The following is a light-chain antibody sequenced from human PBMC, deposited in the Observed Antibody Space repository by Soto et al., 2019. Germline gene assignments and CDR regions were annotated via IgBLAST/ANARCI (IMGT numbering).Light chain of an antibody. CDR3: QQFNNWPHT. Sequence: EKVMTQSPATLSVSPGERATLSCRASQSVSSSLGWYQQKPGQAPRLLLYVASYRATGIPARFSGSGSGTEYTLTISNLQAEDFAVYYCQQFNNWPHTFGQGTRLEIK. CDR1: QSVSSS. J-gene: IGKJ2*01. CDR2: VAS. V-gene: IGKV3-15*01.